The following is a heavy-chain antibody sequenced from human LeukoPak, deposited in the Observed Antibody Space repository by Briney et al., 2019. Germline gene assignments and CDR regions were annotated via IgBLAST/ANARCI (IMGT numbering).Heavy chain of an antibody. CDR3: ARDITPFRHYYDSSGYDY. J-gene: IGHJ4*02. Sequence: GASVKVSCKASGYTFTSYGISWVRQAPGQGLEWMGWISAYNGNTNYAQKLQGRVTMTTATSTSTAYMELRSLRSDDTAVYYCARDITPFRHYYDSSGYDYWGQGTLVTVSS. D-gene: IGHD3-22*01. CDR1: GYTFTSYG. V-gene: IGHV1-18*01. CDR2: ISAYNGNT.